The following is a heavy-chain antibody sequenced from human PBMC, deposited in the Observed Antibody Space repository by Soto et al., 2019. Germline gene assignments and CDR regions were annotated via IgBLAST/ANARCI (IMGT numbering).Heavy chain of an antibody. Sequence: EVRLLESGGALVQPGGSLRLSCAASGFTFSSYAMSWVRQAPGKGLEWVSVITGSGGSTKYADSVIGRFTISRDNSKNTLFLQMNSLRAEYAAVYYCAKARYTGGWYQFDYWGQGTLVTVSS. CDR1: GFTFSSYA. J-gene: IGHJ4*02. D-gene: IGHD6-19*01. CDR2: ITGSGGST. CDR3: AKARYTGGWYQFDY. V-gene: IGHV3-23*01.